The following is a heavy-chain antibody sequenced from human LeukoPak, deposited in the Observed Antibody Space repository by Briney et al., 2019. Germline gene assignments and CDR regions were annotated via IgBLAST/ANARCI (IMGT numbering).Heavy chain of an antibody. D-gene: IGHD3-22*01. CDR1: GYTFTSYG. J-gene: IGHJ4*02. Sequence: ASVKVSCKASGYTFTSYGISWVRQAPGQGLEWMGWISAYNGNTNYAQKLQGRVTMTTDTSTSTAYMELRSLRSDDTAVYYCARVVFPSLTYYYDSSGYYYFDYWGQGTLVTVSS. CDR3: ARVVFPSLTYYYDSSGYYYFDY. V-gene: IGHV1-18*01. CDR2: ISAYNGNT.